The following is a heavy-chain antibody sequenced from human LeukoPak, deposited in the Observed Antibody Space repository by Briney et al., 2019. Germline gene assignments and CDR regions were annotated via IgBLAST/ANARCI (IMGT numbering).Heavy chain of an antibody. CDR2: IYTSGST. D-gene: IGHD2-15*01. J-gene: IGHJ4*02. V-gene: IGHV4-4*07. CDR3: ARGDKPGQGFDY. Sequence: SETLSLTCTVSGGSISSYYWSWIRQPAGKGLEWIGRIYTSGSTNYNPSLKSRLTMSVDTSKNQFSLNLTSVTAADTAVYYCARGDKPGQGFDYWGQGTLVTVSS. CDR1: GGSISSYY.